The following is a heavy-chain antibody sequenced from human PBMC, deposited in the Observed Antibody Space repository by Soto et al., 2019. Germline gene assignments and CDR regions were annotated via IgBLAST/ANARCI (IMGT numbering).Heavy chain of an antibody. D-gene: IGHD3-10*01. J-gene: IGHJ6*03. CDR1: GGSFSGYY. CDR2: INHSGST. CDR3: ARGGPNLRTMVRGVLLYMDV. V-gene: IGHV4-34*01. Sequence: SETLSLTCAVYGGSFSGYYWSWIRQPPGKGLEWIGEINHSGSTNYNPSLKSRVTISVDTSKNQFSLKLSSVTAADTAVYYCARGGPNLRTMVRGVLLYMDVWGKGTTVTVSS.